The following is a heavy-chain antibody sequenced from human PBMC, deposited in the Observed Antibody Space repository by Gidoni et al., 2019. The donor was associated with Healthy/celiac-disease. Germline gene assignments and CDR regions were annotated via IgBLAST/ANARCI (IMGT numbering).Heavy chain of an antibody. J-gene: IGHJ4*02. Sequence: EVQLVESGGGLVQPGGSLRRSCSASGLPFIRYRMNWVRQAPGKGLEWVSYISSSSSTIYYADSVKGRFTISRDNAKNSLYLQMNSLRDEDTAVYYCARDGRRYSSSSPFDYWGQGTLVTVSS. V-gene: IGHV3-48*02. CDR2: ISSSSSTI. CDR3: ARDGRRYSSSSPFDY. CDR1: GLPFIRYR. D-gene: IGHD6-6*01.